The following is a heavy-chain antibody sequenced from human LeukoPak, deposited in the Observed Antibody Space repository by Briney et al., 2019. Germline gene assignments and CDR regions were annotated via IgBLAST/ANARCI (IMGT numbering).Heavy chain of an antibody. D-gene: IGHD3-22*01. CDR2: IYYSGIT. J-gene: IGHJ4*02. CDR3: ARASSGYYYDY. Sequence: NPAQTLSLTCTVSGGSISSGGYYWSWIRQHPGKGREWFGYIYYSGITYYNPSPKSRVTISVDTSQNQFSLTLSSVTAADTAVYYCARASSGYYYDYWGQGTLVTVSS. CDR1: GGSISSGGYY. V-gene: IGHV4-31*03.